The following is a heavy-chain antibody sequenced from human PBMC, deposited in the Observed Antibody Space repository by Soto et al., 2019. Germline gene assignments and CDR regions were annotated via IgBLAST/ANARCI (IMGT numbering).Heavy chain of an antibody. V-gene: IGHV4-61*08. CDR1: GGSVSSGDYY. J-gene: IGHJ3*02. CDR2: IHYRGST. D-gene: IGHD6-19*01. Sequence: QVQLQESGPGLVKPSETLSLTCTVSGGSVSSGDYYWSWVRQPPGKGLEWIGYIHYRGSTNYNPSLKSRVTISLDKSKKQFALKLSSVTAADTAVYHCARVSSSGWVDAFDIWGQGTMVTVSS. CDR3: ARVSSSGWVDAFDI.